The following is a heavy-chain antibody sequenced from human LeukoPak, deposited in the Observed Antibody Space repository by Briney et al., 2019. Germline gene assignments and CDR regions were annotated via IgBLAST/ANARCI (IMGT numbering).Heavy chain of an antibody. CDR2: IRSNGNEK. CDR3: AKDRDGSGSFKKRMDV. Sequence: GGSLRLSCAASGFTFSSYAMHWVRQAPGKGLEWVALIRSNGNEKFYLDAVQGRFTISRDNSKNTLFLQMSSLRPEDTAVYYCAKDRDGSGSFKKRMDVWGQGTTVSVSS. J-gene: IGHJ6*02. D-gene: IGHD3-10*01. CDR1: GFTFSSYA. V-gene: IGHV3-30*02.